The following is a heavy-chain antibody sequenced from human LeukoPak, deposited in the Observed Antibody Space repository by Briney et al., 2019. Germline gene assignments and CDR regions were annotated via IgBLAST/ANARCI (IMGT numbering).Heavy chain of an antibody. Sequence: SETLSLTCSVSGGSLSNYYWTWIRRPPGKGLEWIGYIYSSGSANYNPSLKSRVTISVDTSKNQFSLKLSSMTAADTAVYYCARAILGTYYYFDFWGQGTLVTVSS. CDR2: IYSSGSA. CDR1: GGSLSNYY. V-gene: IGHV4-59*01. D-gene: IGHD1-26*01. CDR3: ARAILGTYYYFDF. J-gene: IGHJ4*02.